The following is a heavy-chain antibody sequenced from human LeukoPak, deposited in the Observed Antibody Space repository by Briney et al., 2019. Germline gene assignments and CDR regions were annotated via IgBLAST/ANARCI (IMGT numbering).Heavy chain of an antibody. J-gene: IGHJ5*02. CDR2: INHSGGT. Sequence: SETLSLTCAVYGGSFSGYYWSWIRQPPGKGLEWIGEINHSGGTNYNPSLKSRVTLSVDLSKSHFSLKLTSVTAADTAVYYCARGQEAATGQLPDWFDPWGQGTLVTVTS. CDR1: GGSFSGYY. CDR3: ARGQEAATGQLPDWFDP. D-gene: IGHD2-15*01. V-gene: IGHV4-34*01.